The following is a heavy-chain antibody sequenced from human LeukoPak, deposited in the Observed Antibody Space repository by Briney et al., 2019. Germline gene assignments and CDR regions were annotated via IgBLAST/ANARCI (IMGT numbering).Heavy chain of an antibody. CDR1: GYIFTTYW. J-gene: IGHJ5*02. CDR3: ARQITFGGVEFDP. Sequence: LGESLKISCKASGYIFTTYWIGWVRQMPGKGLEWMGIIYPGDSDARYGPSFQGQVTISVDKSISTAYLQWSSLKASDTAMYYCARQITFGGVEFDPWGQGTLVTVSS. CDR2: IYPGDSDA. D-gene: IGHD3-16*01. V-gene: IGHV5-51*01.